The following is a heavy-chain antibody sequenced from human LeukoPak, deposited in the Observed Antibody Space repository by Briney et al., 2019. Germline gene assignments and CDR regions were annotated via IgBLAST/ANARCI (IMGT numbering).Heavy chain of an antibody. Sequence: GGSLRLSCAASGFTFSDYYMSWIRQAPGKGLEWVSYISSSGSTIYYADSVKGRFTISRDNAKNSLYLQMNSLRAEDTAVYYCARAGIAARPSTPFYYYYYMDVWGKGTTVTVSS. J-gene: IGHJ6*03. CDR2: ISSSGSTI. D-gene: IGHD6-6*01. CDR3: ARAGIAARPSTPFYYYYYMDV. CDR1: GFTFSDYY. V-gene: IGHV3-11*04.